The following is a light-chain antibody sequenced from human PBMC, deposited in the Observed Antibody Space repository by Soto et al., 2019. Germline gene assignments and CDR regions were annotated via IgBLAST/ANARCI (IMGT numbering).Light chain of an antibody. CDR3: ATWDDSLNGFYV. CDR1: TSNIGSNY. J-gene: IGLJ1*01. Sequence: LTQPPSASGTPGQGVTISCSGSTSNIGSNYVYWYQQLPGTAPKLLIYRNNQRPSGVPDRFSGSKSGTSASLAISGPRSDDEADYFCATWDDSLNGFYVFGTGTKVTVL. V-gene: IGLV1-47*01. CDR2: RNN.